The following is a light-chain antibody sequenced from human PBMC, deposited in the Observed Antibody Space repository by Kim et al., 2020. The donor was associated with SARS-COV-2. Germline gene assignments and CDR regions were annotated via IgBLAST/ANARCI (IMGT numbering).Light chain of an antibody. CDR1: NIGGKN. CDR2: RDT. Sequence: SYELTQPLSVSLALGQTATITCAGNNIGGKNVYWYQQKPGQAPVVVIYRDTDRPSWFPERFSGSNSGNTATLTISRAQAGDEADYYCQVWDSSSTYVFGTGTKVTVL. CDR3: QVWDSSSTYV. V-gene: IGLV3-9*01. J-gene: IGLJ1*01.